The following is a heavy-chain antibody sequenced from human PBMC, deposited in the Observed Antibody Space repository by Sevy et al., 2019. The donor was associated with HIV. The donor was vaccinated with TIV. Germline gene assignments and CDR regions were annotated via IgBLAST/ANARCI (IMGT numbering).Heavy chain of an antibody. J-gene: IGHJ4*02. CDR1: GFTFSSYS. D-gene: IGHD5-18*01. Sequence: GGSLRLSCAASGFTFSSYSMNWVRQAPGKGLEWVSSISSSSSYIYYADSVKGRFTISRDNAKNSLYLQMNSLRAEDTAVYYCARDLGGYSYGPIDYWGQRTLVTVSS. CDR2: ISSSSSYI. CDR3: ARDLGGYSYGPIDY. V-gene: IGHV3-21*01.